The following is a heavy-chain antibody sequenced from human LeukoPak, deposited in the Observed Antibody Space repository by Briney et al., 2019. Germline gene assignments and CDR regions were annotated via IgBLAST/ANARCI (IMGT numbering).Heavy chain of an antibody. CDR3: ARASRGYNWFDP. Sequence: ASVKVSCKASGYTFTSCDIHWVRQATGQGLEWMGWMNPNSGNTGYALKFQGRVTITRDTSISTAYMELSSLRSEDTAVYYCARASRGYNWFDPWGKGTLVTVSS. J-gene: IGHJ5*02. CDR1: GYTFTSCD. CDR2: MNPNSGNT. V-gene: IGHV1-8*03.